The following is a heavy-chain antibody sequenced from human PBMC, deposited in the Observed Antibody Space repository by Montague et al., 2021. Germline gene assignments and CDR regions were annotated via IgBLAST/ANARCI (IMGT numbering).Heavy chain of an antibody. CDR3: ARVFSSWYVGWFDP. V-gene: IGHV4-39*07. J-gene: IGHJ5*02. CDR2: IYYSGNS. Sequence: SETLSLTCTVSGASITSNIYYWGWTRQSPGKGLEWIGSIYYSGNSLYQPSLKSRITMAVDTSKNQFSLKLSSVTAADTAIYYCARVFSSWYVGWFDPWGQGTLVTVSS. CDR1: GASITSNIYY. D-gene: IGHD6-13*01.